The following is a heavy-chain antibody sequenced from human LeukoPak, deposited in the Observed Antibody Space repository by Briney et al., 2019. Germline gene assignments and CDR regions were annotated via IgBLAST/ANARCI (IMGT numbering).Heavy chain of an antibody. CDR3: GKATGTLGN. D-gene: IGHD1-1*01. CDR2: ISNSDYNT. J-gene: IGHJ4*02. CDR1: GFTFSTYA. Sequence: GGSLRLSCAASGFTFSTYAMRWVRQAPGKGLEWVSTISNSDYNTYYTDSVKGRFTISRDNSKNTLYLQMNSLTADDTAIYYCGKATGTLGNWGQGTLVTVSS. V-gene: IGHV3-23*01.